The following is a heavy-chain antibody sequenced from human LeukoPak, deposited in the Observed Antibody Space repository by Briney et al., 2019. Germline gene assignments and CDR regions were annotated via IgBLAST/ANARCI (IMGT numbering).Heavy chain of an antibody. CDR3: ARRRAVPGFYYFDY. Sequence: SETLSLTCTVYGGSINGYYWSWIRQAPGKGLEWIGHIHYTGRTTYNPSLKSRVTISVDTSKNQIFLKLSSVTAADTAVYYCARRRAVPGFYYFDYWGQGTLVTVSS. D-gene: IGHD2/OR15-2a*01. CDR1: GGSINGYY. CDR2: IHYTGRT. J-gene: IGHJ4*02. V-gene: IGHV4-59*01.